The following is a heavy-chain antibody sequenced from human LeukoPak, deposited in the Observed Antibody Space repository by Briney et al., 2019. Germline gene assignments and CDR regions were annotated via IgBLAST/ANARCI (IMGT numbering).Heavy chain of an antibody. CDR3: AFLEEWSNFDY. V-gene: IGHV1-2*06. J-gene: IGHJ4*02. D-gene: IGHD3-3*01. CDR2: INPNSGGT. CDR1: GYTFTGYY. Sequence: GSSVKVSCKASGYTFTGYYMHWVRQAPGQGLEWMGRINPNSGGTNYAQKFQGRVTMTRDTSISTAYMELSRLRSDDTAVYYCAFLEEWSNFDYWGQGTLVTVSS.